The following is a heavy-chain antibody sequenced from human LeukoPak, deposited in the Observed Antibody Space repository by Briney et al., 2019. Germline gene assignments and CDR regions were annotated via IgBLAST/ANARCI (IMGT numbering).Heavy chain of an antibody. CDR2: IYYSGST. Sequence: NASETLSLTCTVSGGSISSYYWSWIRQPPGKGLEWIGYIYYSGSTNYNPSLKSRVTISVDTSKNQFSLKLSSVTAADTAVYYCARARSISEALDIWGQGTMVTVSS. D-gene: IGHD2/OR15-2a*01. CDR3: ARARSISEALDI. V-gene: IGHV4-59*01. CDR1: GGSISSYY. J-gene: IGHJ3*02.